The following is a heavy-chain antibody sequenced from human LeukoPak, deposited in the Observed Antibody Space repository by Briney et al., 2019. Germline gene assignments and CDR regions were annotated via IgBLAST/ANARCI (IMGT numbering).Heavy chain of an antibody. V-gene: IGHV4-34*01. J-gene: IGHJ3*02. CDR2: INHSGST. CDR3: ARRNYGDSDDAFDI. CDR1: GGSFSGYY. Sequence: SETLSLTCAVYGGSFSGYYWSWIRQPPGKGLEWIGEINHSGSTNYNPSLKSRVTFSVDTSKNQFSLKVDSLTAADTAVYYCARRNYGDSDDAFDIWGQGTMVTVSS. D-gene: IGHD4-17*01.